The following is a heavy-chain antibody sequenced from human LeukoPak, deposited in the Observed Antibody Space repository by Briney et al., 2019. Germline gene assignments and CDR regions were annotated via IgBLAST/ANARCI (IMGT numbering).Heavy chain of an antibody. V-gene: IGHV4-59*08. CDR1: GGSINSYY. CDR3: ARHNGYCTNGVCSFYGMDV. Sequence: PSETLSLTCTVSGGSINSYYWKWIRQPPGRGLEWIGHIYSSGSTNYNPSLKSRVTISVDTFKNQFSLKLSSVTAADTAVYYCARHNGYCTNGVCSFYGMDVWGQGTTVTVSS. J-gene: IGHJ6*02. D-gene: IGHD2-8*01. CDR2: IYSSGST.